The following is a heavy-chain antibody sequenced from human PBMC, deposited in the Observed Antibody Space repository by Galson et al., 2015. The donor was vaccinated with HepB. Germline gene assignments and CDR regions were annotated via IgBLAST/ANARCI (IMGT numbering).Heavy chain of an antibody. Sequence: ETLSLTCTVSGGSISSYYWSWIRQPAGKGLEWIGRIYTSGSTNYNPSLKSRVTMSVDTSKNQFSLKLSSVTAADTAVYYCARDLYYYDSSGYYGALDIWGQGTMVTVSS. J-gene: IGHJ3*02. CDR1: GGSISSYY. V-gene: IGHV4-4*07. CDR2: IYTSGST. D-gene: IGHD3-22*01. CDR3: ARDLYYYDSSGYYGALDI.